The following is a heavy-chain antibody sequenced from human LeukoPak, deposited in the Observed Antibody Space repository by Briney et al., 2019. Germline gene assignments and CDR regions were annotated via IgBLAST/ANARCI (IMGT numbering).Heavy chain of an antibody. J-gene: IGHJ4*02. CDR3: TSNLYCSTSSCYTLDN. V-gene: IGHV3-15*01. Sequence: GRSLRVSCAASGFTFSNGWMSWVRQAPGKGLEWVGRIKSKSERGTTDYAAPVKGRFTISRDGSTNTVYLHMNSLKTEDTAVYFCTSNLYCSTSSCYTLDNWGQGTLVAVSP. CDR1: GFTFSNGW. D-gene: IGHD2-2*02. CDR2: IKSKSERGTT.